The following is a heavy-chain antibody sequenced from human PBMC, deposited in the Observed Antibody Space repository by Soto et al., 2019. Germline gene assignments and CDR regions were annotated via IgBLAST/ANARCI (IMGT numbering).Heavy chain of an antibody. CDR1: GFSLSNARMG. J-gene: IGHJ5*02. CDR3: ARIPMVRSQAWYDP. D-gene: IGHD3-10*01. V-gene: IGHV2-26*01. CDR2: IFSNDGK. Sequence: QVTLKESGPVLVKPTETLTLTCTVSGFSLSNARMGVSWIRQPPGKALEWLAQIFSNDGKSYSTSLKSRHTIPKDTSKTQVVLTMTYTDPVVTATYYLARIPMVRSQAWYDPWGQGTLLTVS.